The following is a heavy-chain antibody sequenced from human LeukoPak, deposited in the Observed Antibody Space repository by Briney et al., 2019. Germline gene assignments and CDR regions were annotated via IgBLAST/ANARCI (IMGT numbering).Heavy chain of an antibody. D-gene: IGHD5-18*01. Sequence: GGSLILSCAASGFTVSSNYMSWVRQAPGKGLEWVSVIYSGGSTFYADSVKGRFTISRDTSKNTLYLQMNSLRTEDTAVYYCTRGGLYVNTAMIRHWYFHIWGRGTLVTVSS. J-gene: IGHJ2*01. CDR3: TRGGLYVNTAMIRHWYFHI. V-gene: IGHV3-53*01. CDR2: IYSGGST. CDR1: GFTVSSNY.